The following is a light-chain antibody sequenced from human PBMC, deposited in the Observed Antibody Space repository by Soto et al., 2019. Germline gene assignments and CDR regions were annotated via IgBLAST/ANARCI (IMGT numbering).Light chain of an antibody. CDR3: NSYTSSSTYV. CDR2: DVS. J-gene: IGLJ1*01. CDR1: TSDVGRYNY. V-gene: IGLV2-14*01. Sequence: QSALTQPASVSGSPGQSIIISCTGTTSDVGRYNYVSWYQQHPGKAPKLIIYDVSNRPSGVSNRFSGPKSGNTASLAISGLQAEDEADYYCNSYTSSSTYVFGTGTKVTVL.